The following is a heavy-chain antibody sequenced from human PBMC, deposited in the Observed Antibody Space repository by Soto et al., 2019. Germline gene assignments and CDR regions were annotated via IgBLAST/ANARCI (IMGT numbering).Heavy chain of an antibody. D-gene: IGHD3-22*01. Sequence: EVQLVESGGDLVQPGGSLRLSCAASGFTFSTYWMHWVRQAPGKGLLWVSRIKTDGTYATYADSVKGRFTISRDNAKNTLYLQMNSLRVQDAAFYYFAAGGSGYYANWGQGTLVTVSS. CDR3: AAGGSGYYAN. V-gene: IGHV3-74*01. CDR2: IKTDGTYA. J-gene: IGHJ4*02. CDR1: GFTFSTYW.